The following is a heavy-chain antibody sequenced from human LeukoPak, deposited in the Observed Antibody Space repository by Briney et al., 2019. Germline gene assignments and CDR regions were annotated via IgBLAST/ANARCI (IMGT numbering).Heavy chain of an antibody. CDR2: IYHSGST. CDR1: GYSISSGYY. CDR3: ARAFVVVPAATNWYFDL. D-gene: IGHD2-2*01. J-gene: IGHJ2*01. Sequence: SETLSLTCTVSGYSISSGYYWGWIRQPPGKGLEWIGSIYHSGSTYYNPSLKSRVTISVDTSKNQFSLKLSSVTAADTAVYYCARAFVVVPAATNWYFDLWGRGTLVTVSS. V-gene: IGHV4-38-2*02.